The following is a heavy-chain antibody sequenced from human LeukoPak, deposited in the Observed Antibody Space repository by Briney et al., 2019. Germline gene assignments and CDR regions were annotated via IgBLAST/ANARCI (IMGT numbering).Heavy chain of an antibody. Sequence: SETLSLTCTVSGGSLSDHYWSWIRQTPRKGLEWIGYIYYTGNRYNPSLKSRVTISADTSKNQFSLNLSSVTAADTAVYYRASRKLGNDYWGQGTLVTVSS. J-gene: IGHJ4*02. D-gene: IGHD7-27*01. CDR2: IYYTGN. CDR1: GGSLSDHY. V-gene: IGHV4-59*11. CDR3: ASRKLGNDY.